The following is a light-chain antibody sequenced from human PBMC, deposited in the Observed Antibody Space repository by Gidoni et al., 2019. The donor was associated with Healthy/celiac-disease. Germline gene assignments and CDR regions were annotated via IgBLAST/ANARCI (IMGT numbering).Light chain of an antibody. CDR2: GAS. Sequence: EIVLTQSPGTLSLSPGERATLSCRASQSVSSSYLAWYQQKPGQAPRLLIYGASSRATGIPDRFSGSGSGTDFTLTISRLEPEVFAVYYCQQYGSSSFTFGPGTKVDIQ. CDR3: QQYGSSSFT. CDR1: QSVSSSY. V-gene: IGKV3-20*01. J-gene: IGKJ3*01.